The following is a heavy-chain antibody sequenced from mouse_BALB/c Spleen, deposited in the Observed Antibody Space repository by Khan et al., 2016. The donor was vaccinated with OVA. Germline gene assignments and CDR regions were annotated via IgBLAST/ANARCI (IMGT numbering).Heavy chain of an antibody. CDR2: INPSNGGT. J-gene: IGHJ3*01. CDR3: TRGGYGGFAY. V-gene: IGHV1S81*02. CDR1: GYTFNSYY. Sequence: QVQLKQSGAELVKPGASVKLSCKASGYTFNSYYMYWVKQRPGQGLEWIGEINPSNGGTNFNEKFQSKATLTVDKSSSTAYMQLSSLTSEDSAVYYCTRGGYGGFAYWGQGTLVTVSA. D-gene: IGHD1-2*01.